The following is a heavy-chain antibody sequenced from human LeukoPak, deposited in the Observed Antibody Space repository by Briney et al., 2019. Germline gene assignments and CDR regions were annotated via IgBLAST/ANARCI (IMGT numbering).Heavy chain of an antibody. V-gene: IGHV3-30*03. CDR3: ARGVGAVAGTYDAFDI. J-gene: IGHJ3*02. CDR1: GFTFSSNW. Sequence: GGSLRLSCAASGFTFSSNWMSWVRQAPGKGLEWVAVISYDGSNKYYADSVKGRFTISRDNSKNTLYLQMNSLRAEDTAVYYCARGVGAVAGTYDAFDIWGQGTMVTVSS. CDR2: ISYDGSNK. D-gene: IGHD6-19*01.